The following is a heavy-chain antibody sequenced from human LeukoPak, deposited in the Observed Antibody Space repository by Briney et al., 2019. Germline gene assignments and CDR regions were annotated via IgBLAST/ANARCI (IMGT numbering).Heavy chain of an antibody. D-gene: IGHD3-9*01. J-gene: IGHJ3*02. CDR2: ISWNSGSI. V-gene: IGHV3-9*01. Sequence: GGSLRLSCAASGFTFSSYSMNWVRQAPGKGLEWVSGISWNSGSIGYADSVKGRFTISRDNAKNSLYLQMNSLRAEDTALYYCAKNSVLRYFDWLLSDAFDIWGQGTMVTVSS. CDR1: GFTFSSYS. CDR3: AKNSVLRYFDWLLSDAFDI.